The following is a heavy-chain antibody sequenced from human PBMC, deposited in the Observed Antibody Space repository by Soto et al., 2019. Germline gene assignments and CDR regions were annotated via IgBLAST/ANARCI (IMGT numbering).Heavy chain of an antibody. J-gene: IGHJ4*02. Sequence: QLQLQESGSRLVKPSQTLSLTCAVSGGSISSGGYSWSWIRQPPGKGLEWIGYIYYIVIYYNPSLKSRLTISVDRSKNQFSLKLSSVTAADTAVYYCARGRPFDYWGQGTLVTVSS. CDR2: IYYIVI. CDR3: ARGRPFDY. V-gene: IGHV4-30-2*01. CDR1: GGSISSGGYS.